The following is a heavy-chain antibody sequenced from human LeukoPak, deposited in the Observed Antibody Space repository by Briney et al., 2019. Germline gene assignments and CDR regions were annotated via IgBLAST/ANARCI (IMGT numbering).Heavy chain of an antibody. CDR2: IYPGDSDT. D-gene: IGHD4-23*01. Sequence: GESLKISCKGSGYGFTSYWIGWVRQMPGKGLEWMGIIYPGDSDTRYSPSFQGQVTISADKSISTAYLRWSSLKASDTAMYYCARHTNDYGGYGDYWGQGTLVTDSS. CDR1: GYGFTSYW. J-gene: IGHJ4*02. V-gene: IGHV5-51*01. CDR3: ARHTNDYGGYGDY.